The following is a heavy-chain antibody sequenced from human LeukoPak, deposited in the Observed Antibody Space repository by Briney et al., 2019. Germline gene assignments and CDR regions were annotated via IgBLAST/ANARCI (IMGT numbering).Heavy chain of an antibody. CDR3: AREGTRGSTHAFDI. V-gene: IGHV1-46*01. J-gene: IGHJ3*02. CDR2: INPSGGRT. CDR1: GYTFTNYY. Sequence: ASVEVSCKTSGYTFTNYYMHWVRQAPGQGPEWMGIINPSGGRTSYARKFQGRVTMTRDTSTSIVYMELSSLRSEDTAVYYCAREGTRGSTHAFDIWGQGTIVTVSS. D-gene: IGHD1-7*01.